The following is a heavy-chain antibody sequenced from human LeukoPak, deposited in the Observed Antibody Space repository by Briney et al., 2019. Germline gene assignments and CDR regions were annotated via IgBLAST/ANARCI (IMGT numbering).Heavy chain of an antibody. Sequence: SETLSLTCTVSGGSISSYYWSWIRQPAGKGLEWIGRIYTSGSTNYNPSLKSRVTMSVDTSKNQFSLKLSSVTAADTAVYHCARRRYSGTFDAFDIWGQGTMVTVSS. CDR1: GGSISSYY. CDR3: ARRRYSGTFDAFDI. J-gene: IGHJ3*02. V-gene: IGHV4-4*07. CDR2: IYTSGST. D-gene: IGHD1-26*01.